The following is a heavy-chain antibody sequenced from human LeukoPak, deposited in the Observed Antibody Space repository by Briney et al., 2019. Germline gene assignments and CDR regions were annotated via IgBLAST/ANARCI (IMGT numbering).Heavy chain of an antibody. D-gene: IGHD3-9*01. Sequence: SETLSLTCTVSGGSISSYYWSWIRQPPWKGLEWIGYIYNSGSTNYIPSLKSRVTISVGTSRKQFSLKLNSVTAADTAVYYCASLDILTSYYAPFDHWGQGILVTVSS. CDR1: GGSISSYY. CDR2: IYNSGST. V-gene: IGHV4-59*01. CDR3: ASLDILTSYYAPFDH. J-gene: IGHJ4*02.